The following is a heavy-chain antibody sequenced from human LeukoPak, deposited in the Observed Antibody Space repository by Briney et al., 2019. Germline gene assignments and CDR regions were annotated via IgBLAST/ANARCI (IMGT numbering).Heavy chain of an antibody. Sequence: GASVKVSCKASGYTFTSYGISWVRQAPGQGLEWMGWISAYNGNTNYAQKLQGRVTMTTDTSTSTAYMELRSLRSDDTAVYYCARDQDYYGSGSYPVRIGYWGQGTLVTVSS. CDR3: ARDQDYYGSGSYPVRIGY. D-gene: IGHD3-10*01. CDR1: GYTFTSYG. CDR2: ISAYNGNT. V-gene: IGHV1-18*01. J-gene: IGHJ4*02.